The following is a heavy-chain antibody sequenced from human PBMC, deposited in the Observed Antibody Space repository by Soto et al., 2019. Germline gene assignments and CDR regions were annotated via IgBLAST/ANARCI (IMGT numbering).Heavy chain of an antibody. Sequence: QVQLQESGPGLVKPSETLSLTCTVSGGSVSSGSYYWSWIRQPPGKGLEWIGYIYYSGSTNYNPSLKSRVTISVDTSKNQFSLKLSSVTAADTAVYYCARELARGYYGSGPTGRFDPWGQGTLVTVSS. J-gene: IGHJ5*02. CDR1: GGSVSSGSYY. V-gene: IGHV4-61*01. D-gene: IGHD3-10*01. CDR2: IYYSGST. CDR3: ARELARGYYGSGPTGRFDP.